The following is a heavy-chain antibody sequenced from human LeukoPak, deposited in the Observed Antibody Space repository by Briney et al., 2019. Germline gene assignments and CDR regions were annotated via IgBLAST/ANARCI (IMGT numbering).Heavy chain of an antibody. J-gene: IGHJ5*02. CDR2: INPDGSWT. D-gene: IGHD2-21*02. V-gene: IGHV3-74*01. CDR3: ARYEQRPGVTASDP. Sequence: GSLRLSCAASGFTFSSYWMTWVRQAPGKGLVWVSCINPDGSWTLHADSVKGRFAISRDYARNTLYLQMNSLGVEDTAMYYCARYEQRPGVTASDPWSQGTLVTVSS. CDR1: GFTFSSYW.